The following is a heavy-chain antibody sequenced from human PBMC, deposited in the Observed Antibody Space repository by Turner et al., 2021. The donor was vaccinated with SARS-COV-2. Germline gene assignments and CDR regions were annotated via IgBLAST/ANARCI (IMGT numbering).Heavy chain of an antibody. CDR1: GFTFSSST. J-gene: IGHJ5*02. CDR3: ARGTYYYDSSVYSGTNWFDP. V-gene: IGHV3-21*01. Sequence: EVQRVESGGGLVKPGGSLRLPCAASGFTFSSSTMYWVRQAPGKGLVWVSSISSSSSYIYYADSVKGRFTISRDNAKNSLYLQMNSLRAEDTAVYYCARGTYYYDSSVYSGTNWFDPWGQGTLVTVSS. D-gene: IGHD3-22*01. CDR2: ISSSSSYI.